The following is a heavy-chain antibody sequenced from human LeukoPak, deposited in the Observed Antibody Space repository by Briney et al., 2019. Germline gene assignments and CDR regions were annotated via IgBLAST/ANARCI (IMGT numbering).Heavy chain of an antibody. V-gene: IGHV3-21*01. D-gene: IGHD3-10*01. CDR1: GFTFSSYS. CDR3: ARGLRGVYDY. Sequence: GGSLRLSCAASGFTFSSYSMNWVRQASGKGLEWVSSISSSSYIYYADSVKGRFTISRDNAKNSLYLQMNSLRAEDTAVYYCARGLRGVYDYWGQGTLVTVSS. CDR2: ISSSSYI. J-gene: IGHJ4*02.